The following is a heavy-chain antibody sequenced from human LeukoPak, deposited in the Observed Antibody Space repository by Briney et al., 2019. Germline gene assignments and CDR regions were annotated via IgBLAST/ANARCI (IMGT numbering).Heavy chain of an antibody. CDR3: ARDYSLIGYCSSTSCHRTWFDP. J-gene: IGHJ5*02. V-gene: IGHV1-46*01. CDR1: GYTFTSYY. CDR2: INPSGGST. D-gene: IGHD2-2*01. Sequence: ASVKVSCKASGYTFTSYYMHWVRQAPGRGLEWMGIINPSGGSTSYAQKFQGRVTMTRDMSTSTVYMELSSLRSEDTAVYYCARDYSLIGYCSSTSCHRTWFDPWGQGTLVTVSS.